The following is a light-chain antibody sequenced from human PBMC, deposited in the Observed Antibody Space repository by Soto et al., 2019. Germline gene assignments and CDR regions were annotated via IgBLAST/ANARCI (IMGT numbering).Light chain of an antibody. V-gene: IGKV1-5*01. CDR1: QTIHSF. CDR2: DAS. J-gene: IGKJ1*01. CDR3: QQFHSFPWT. Sequence: DIQMTQSPSTLSASVGDRVTITCRASQTIHSFLVWYQQKAGKAPKLLIYDASNLESGVPSRFSGSGSGTEFTLTVSSLQPDDFATFYCQQFHSFPWTFGQGTKVDI.